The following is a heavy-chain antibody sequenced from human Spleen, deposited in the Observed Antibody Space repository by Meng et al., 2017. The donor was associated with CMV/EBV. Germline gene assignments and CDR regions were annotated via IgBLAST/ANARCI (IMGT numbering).Heavy chain of an antibody. Sequence: SETLSLTCTVSGDSISSSSYYWGWIRQPPGKGLEWIGNIHYSGKTYYNPSLKSRVTISVDTSKNQFSLKLSSVTAADTAVYYCARVGDYYDFWSGYSTYYGMDVWGQGTTVTVSS. D-gene: IGHD3-3*01. V-gene: IGHV4-39*07. CDR1: GDSISSSSYY. J-gene: IGHJ6*02. CDR3: ARVGDYYDFWSGYSTYYGMDV. CDR2: IHYSGKT.